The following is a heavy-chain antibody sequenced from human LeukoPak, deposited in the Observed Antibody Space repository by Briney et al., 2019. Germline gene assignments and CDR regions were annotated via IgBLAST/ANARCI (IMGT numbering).Heavy chain of an antibody. J-gene: IGHJ6*03. CDR1: GGTFSSYA. V-gene: IGHV1-69*05. Sequence: ASVKVSCKASGGTFSSYAISWVRQAPGQGLEWMGGIIPIFGTANYAQKFQDRVTITTDESTSTAYMELSSLRSEDTAVYYCARAPAYDFWSGYLGYYYYMDVWGKGTTVTVSS. D-gene: IGHD3-3*01. CDR3: ARAPAYDFWSGYLGYYYYMDV. CDR2: IIPIFGTA.